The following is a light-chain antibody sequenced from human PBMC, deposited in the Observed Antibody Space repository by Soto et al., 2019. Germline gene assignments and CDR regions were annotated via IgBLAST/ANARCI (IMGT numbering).Light chain of an antibody. CDR1: LIGSKT. CDR2: DDS. CDR3: QVWDSSSDNVV. Sequence: SYELTQPPSVSVAPGQTARITCGGILIGSKTVHWYQQRPGQAPVLVVYDDSDRPSGIPERFSGSNSGNTATLTISRVEDGDEAEYYCQVWDSSSDNVVFGGGKKVTV. J-gene: IGLJ3*02. V-gene: IGLV3-21*02.